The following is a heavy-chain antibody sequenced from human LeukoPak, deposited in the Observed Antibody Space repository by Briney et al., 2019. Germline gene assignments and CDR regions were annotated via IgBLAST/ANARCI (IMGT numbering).Heavy chain of an antibody. V-gene: IGHV4-38-2*01. CDR1: GYSISSGYY. CDR3: ARTYNWNHGRYYFEY. J-gene: IGHJ4*02. Sequence: PSETLSLTCAVSGYSISSGYYWAWIRQPPGKGLEWIGSIYHSGSTYYNPSLKSRVTISVVTSKNQFSLKLSSVTAADTAVYYCARTYNWNHGRYYFEYWGQGTLVTVSS. D-gene: IGHD1-14*01. CDR2: IYHSGST.